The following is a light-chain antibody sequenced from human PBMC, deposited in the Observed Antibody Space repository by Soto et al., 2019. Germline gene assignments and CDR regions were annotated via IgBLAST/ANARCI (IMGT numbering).Light chain of an antibody. V-gene: IGKV3-15*01. CDR1: QSVSRY. J-gene: IGKJ5*01. CDR3: QQYNNWPPIT. CDR2: SGS. Sequence: EIVLTQFPATLSLSPGDGATLSCRASQSVSRYLAWYQQKPGQAPRLLMYSGSTRATGIPARFSGSGSGTEFTLTISSLQSEDFAVYYCQQYNNWPPITFGQGTRLEIK.